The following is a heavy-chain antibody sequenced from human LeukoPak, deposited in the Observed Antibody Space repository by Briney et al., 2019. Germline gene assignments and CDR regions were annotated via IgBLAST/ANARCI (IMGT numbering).Heavy chain of an antibody. V-gene: IGHV3-9*01. Sequence: GGSLRLSCAASGFTFDDYAMHWVRQAPGKGLEWVSGISWNSGSIGYADSVEGRFTISRDNAKNSLYLQMNSLRAEDTALCYCANHDYWGQGTLVTVSS. CDR2: ISWNSGSI. CDR1: GFTFDDYA. J-gene: IGHJ4*02. CDR3: ANHDY.